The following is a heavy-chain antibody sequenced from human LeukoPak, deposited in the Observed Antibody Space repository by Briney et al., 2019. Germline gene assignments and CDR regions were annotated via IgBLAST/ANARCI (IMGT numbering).Heavy chain of an antibody. CDR3: AKSDSSGWYSSDY. V-gene: IGHV3-23*01. CDR1: GFTFSSYA. Sequence: PGGSLRLSCAASGFTFSSYAMSWVRQAPGKGLEWVSAISGSGGSTSYADSVKGRFTISRDNSKNTLYLQMNSLRAEDTAVYYCAKSDSSGWYSSDYWGQGTLVTVSS. J-gene: IGHJ4*02. D-gene: IGHD6-19*01. CDR2: ISGSGGST.